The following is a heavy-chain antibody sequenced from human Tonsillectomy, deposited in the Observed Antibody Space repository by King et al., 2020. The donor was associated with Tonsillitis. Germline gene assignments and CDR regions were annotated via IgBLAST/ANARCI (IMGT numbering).Heavy chain of an antibody. CDR3: ANSAYPDHGNYNRYAMYV. D-gene: IGHD1-14*01. CDR2: ISYDGSNK. Sequence: VQLVESGGGVVQPGRSLRLSCAASGFTFSSYGMHWVRQAPGKGLEWVAVISYDGSNKTYADSVKGRFTISRDNSKNTLYLQINSPRAEDTAVYYCANSAYPDHGNYNRYAMYVWGQGTTVTVSS. J-gene: IGHJ6*02. CDR1: GFTFSSYG. V-gene: IGHV3-30*18.